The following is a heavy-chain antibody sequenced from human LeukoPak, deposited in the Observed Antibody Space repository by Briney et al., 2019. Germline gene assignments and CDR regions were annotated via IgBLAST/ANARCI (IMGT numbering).Heavy chain of an antibody. V-gene: IGHV4-59*01. CDR2: IYYSGST. CDR1: GGSISSYY. D-gene: IGHD5-12*01. Sequence: SETLSLTCTVSGGSISSYYWSWIRQPPGKGLEWIGYIYYSGSTNYNPSLKSRVTISVDTSRNQFSLKLSSVTAADTAVYYCARAGVATITVDYWGQGTLVTVSS. J-gene: IGHJ4*02. CDR3: ARAGVATITVDY.